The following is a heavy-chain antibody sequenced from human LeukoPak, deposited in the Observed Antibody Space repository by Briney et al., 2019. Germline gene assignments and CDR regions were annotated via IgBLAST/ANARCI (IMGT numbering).Heavy chain of an antibody. CDR1: GGSISSSSYY. J-gene: IGHJ3*02. Sequence: SETLSLTCTVSGGSISSSSYYWGWIRQPPGKGLEWIGSIYYSGSTYYNPSLKSRVTISVDKSKNQFSLKLSSVTAADTAVYYCAAIGWATISYHDAFDIWGQGTMLTVSS. CDR3: AAIGWATISYHDAFDI. D-gene: IGHD5-12*01. CDR2: IYYSGST. V-gene: IGHV4-39*07.